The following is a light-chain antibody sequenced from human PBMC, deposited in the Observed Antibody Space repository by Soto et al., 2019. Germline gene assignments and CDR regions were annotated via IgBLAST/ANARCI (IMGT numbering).Light chain of an antibody. Sequence: QSVLTQPPSASGSPGQSVTISCTGTSSDVGGYNYVSWYQQHPGKAPKLMIYEVSKRPSGVPDRFSGSKSGNTASLTVSGLQAEDGADYYCSSYAGSNNVFGGGTKLTVL. CDR2: EVS. CDR1: SSDVGGYNY. V-gene: IGLV2-8*01. J-gene: IGLJ2*01. CDR3: SSYAGSNNV.